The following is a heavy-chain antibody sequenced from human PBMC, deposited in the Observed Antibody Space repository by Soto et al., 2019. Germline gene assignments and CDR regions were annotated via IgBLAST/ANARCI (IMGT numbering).Heavy chain of an antibody. V-gene: IGHV4-39*07. J-gene: IGHJ4*01. CDR2: IYYTGNA. Sequence: SATLSLTCTVSGGSISSSSYYWGWIRQPPGKGLGWIGSIYYTGNAKYNPSLKSRVTISIDTSRSQFSLSLDSVTAADTAVYFCARAHAPTLPFDYWGLGTLVTVSS. CDR3: ARAHAPTLPFDY. CDR1: GGSISSSSYY. D-gene: IGHD2-15*01.